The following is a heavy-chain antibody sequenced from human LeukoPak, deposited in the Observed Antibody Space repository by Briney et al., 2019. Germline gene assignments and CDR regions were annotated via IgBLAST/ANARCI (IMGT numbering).Heavy chain of an antibody. V-gene: IGHV4-59*01. Sequence: PSETLSLTCTVSGGSFSSYYWSWIRQPPGKGLEWIGYIYYSGSNKYNPSLESRVTISVDTSKNQFSLKLSSVTAADTAVYYCARAGSGWDNWFDPWGQGTLVTVSS. CDR3: ARAGSGWDNWFDP. D-gene: IGHD6-19*01. CDR1: GGSFSSYY. CDR2: IYYSGSN. J-gene: IGHJ5*02.